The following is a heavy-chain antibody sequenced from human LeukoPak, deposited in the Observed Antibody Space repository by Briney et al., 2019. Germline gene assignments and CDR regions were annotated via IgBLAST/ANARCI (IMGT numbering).Heavy chain of an antibody. J-gene: IGHJ3*02. Sequence: GGSLRLSCAASGFTFSDNYMTWVRQAPGKGLEWLSYISGNGGVIQYADSVKGRFTISRDNSKNTLYLQMNSLRAEDTAVYYCAKDDLHYYDSSGYNAFDIWGQGTMVTVSS. V-gene: IGHV3-11*04. CDR2: ISGNGGVI. D-gene: IGHD3-22*01. CDR3: AKDDLHYYDSSGYNAFDI. CDR1: GFTFSDNY.